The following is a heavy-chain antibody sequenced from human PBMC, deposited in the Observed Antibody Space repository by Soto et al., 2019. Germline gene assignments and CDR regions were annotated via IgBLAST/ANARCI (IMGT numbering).Heavy chain of an antibody. V-gene: IGHV3-23*01. CDR3: EGSWT. Sequence: EVQVLEPGGDLVQPGGSLRLSCAASGFTIRNNAMSWVRQAPGKALEWVSGISGSSDRTYYADSVKGRFTISKDTSSNTLYLQMNSLRVEDTAVYHCEGSWTWGQGTMVTVSS. CDR2: ISGSSDRT. J-gene: IGHJ3*01. CDR1: GFTIRNNA. D-gene: IGHD5-12*01.